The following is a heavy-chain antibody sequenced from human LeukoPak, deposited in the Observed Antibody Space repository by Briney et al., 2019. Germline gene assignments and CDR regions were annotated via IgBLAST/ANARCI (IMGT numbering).Heavy chain of an antibody. V-gene: IGHV4-59*01. CDR1: GDSISNYY. J-gene: IGHJ3*02. D-gene: IGHD2-15*01. Sequence: PSETLSLTCTVSGDSISNYYWSWLRQPPGKGLEWIGYIYYSGSTNYNPSLKSRVTISIDTSKNQFSLKLSSVTAADTAVYYCAGDVVATLNAFDIWGQGTMVTVSS. CDR3: AGDVVATLNAFDI. CDR2: IYYSGST.